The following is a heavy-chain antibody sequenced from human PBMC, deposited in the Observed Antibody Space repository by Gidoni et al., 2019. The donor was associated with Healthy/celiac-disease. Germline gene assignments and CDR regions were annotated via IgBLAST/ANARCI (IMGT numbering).Heavy chain of an antibody. V-gene: IGHV3-30-3*01. D-gene: IGHD2-15*01. J-gene: IGHJ3*02. CDR2: ISYDGSNK. CDR1: GFPSSSYA. Sequence: QAQLVESGGGVVQPGRSLRPSCAAAGFPSSSYAMHWVRQAPGKGLEWVAVISYDGSNKYYADAVKGRFTISRDNSKNTLYLQMNSLRAEDTAVYYCARPYCSGGSCAFDIWGQGTMVTVSS. CDR3: ARPYCSGGSCAFDI.